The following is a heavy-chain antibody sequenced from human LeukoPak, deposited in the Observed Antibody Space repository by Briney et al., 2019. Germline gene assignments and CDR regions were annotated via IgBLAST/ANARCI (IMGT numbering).Heavy chain of an antibody. CDR3: ASRNSYGYNWFDP. Sequence: SETLSLTCTVSGGSISSSSYYWGWIRQPPGKGLEWIGSIYYSGSTYYNPSLKSRVTISVDTSKNQFSLKRSSVTAADTAVYYCASRNSYGYNWFDPWGQGTLVTVSS. V-gene: IGHV4-39*01. J-gene: IGHJ5*02. CDR1: GGSISSSSYY. CDR2: IYYSGST. D-gene: IGHD5-18*01.